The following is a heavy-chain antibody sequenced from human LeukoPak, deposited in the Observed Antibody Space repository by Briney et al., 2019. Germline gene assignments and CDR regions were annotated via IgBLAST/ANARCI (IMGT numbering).Heavy chain of an antibody. Sequence: GGSLRLSCAASGFTFSSYSMNWVRQAPGKGLEWVSYITSSSTVYYADSVKGRFTISRDNAKNSPYLQLNSLRGEDTAVYYCARGVPGGYWGQGTLVTVSS. J-gene: IGHJ4*02. CDR3: ARGVPGGY. CDR2: ITSSSTV. V-gene: IGHV3-48*04. CDR1: GFTFSSYS.